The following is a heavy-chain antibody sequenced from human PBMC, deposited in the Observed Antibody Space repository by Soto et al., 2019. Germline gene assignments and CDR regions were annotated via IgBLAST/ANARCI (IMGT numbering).Heavy chain of an antibody. V-gene: IGHV3-30-3*01. CDR3: ARAGCDGGSCYTLVGLRYGMDV. CDR1: GFTFSSYA. J-gene: IGHJ6*02. D-gene: IGHD2-15*01. CDR2: ISYDGNNK. Sequence: QVQLVESGGGVVQPGRSQRLSCAASGFTFSSYAMYWVRQAPGKGLEWVAVISYDGNNKYYADSVKGRFTISRDNSKNTLYLQMNSLIAEDTAVYYCARAGCDGGSCYTLVGLRYGMDVWGQGTTVTVSS.